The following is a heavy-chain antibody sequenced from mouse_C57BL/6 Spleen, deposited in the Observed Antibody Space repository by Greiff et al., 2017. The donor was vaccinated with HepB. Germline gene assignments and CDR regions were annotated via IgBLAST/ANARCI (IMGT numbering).Heavy chain of an antibody. CDR1: GYTFTDYE. CDR3: TRSDYYGSSHRWYFDV. Sequence: VQLQQSGAELVRPGASVTLSCKASGYTFTDYEMHWVKQTPVHGLEWIGAIDPETGGTAYNQKFKGKAILTADKSSSTAYMELRSLTSEDSAVYYCTRSDYYGSSHRWYFDVWGTGTTVTVSS. V-gene: IGHV1-15*01. CDR2: IDPETGGT. D-gene: IGHD1-1*01. J-gene: IGHJ1*03.